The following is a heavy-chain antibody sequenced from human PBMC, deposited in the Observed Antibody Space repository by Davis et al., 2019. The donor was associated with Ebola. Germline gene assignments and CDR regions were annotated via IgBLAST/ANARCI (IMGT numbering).Heavy chain of an antibody. CDR3: ARAGYSSSRGWFDP. J-gene: IGHJ5*02. CDR2: INHSGST. D-gene: IGHD6-13*01. CDR1: GGSFSGYY. V-gene: IGHV4-34*01. Sequence: PSETLSLTCAVYGGSFSGYYWSWIRQPPGKGLEWIGEINHSGSTNDNPSLKSRFTISVDTSKNQFSLKVRSVTAADTAVYYCARAGYSSSRGWFDPWGQGNLVTVSS.